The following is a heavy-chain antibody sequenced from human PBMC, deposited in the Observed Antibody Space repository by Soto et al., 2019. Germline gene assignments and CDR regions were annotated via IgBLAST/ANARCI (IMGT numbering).Heavy chain of an antibody. CDR3: ARCVPELYGGNTHLPLKFDY. D-gene: IGHD4-17*01. CDR1: GGSISSTSYY. CDR2: MYYRGST. J-gene: IGHJ4*02. V-gene: IGHV4-39*07. Sequence: SETLSLTCTVSGGSISSTSYYWGWIRQPPGKGLEWIGSMYYRGSTYYNPSLKSRVTISVDTSKNQFSLKLSSVPAADTAVYYCARCVPELYGGNTHLPLKFDYWAQGTLVTVSS.